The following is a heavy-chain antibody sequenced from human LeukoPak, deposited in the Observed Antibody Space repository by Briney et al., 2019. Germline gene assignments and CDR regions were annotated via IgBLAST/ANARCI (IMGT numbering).Heavy chain of an antibody. CDR3: ARNRGVDY. D-gene: IGHD2/OR15-2a*01. V-gene: IGHV3-7*05. J-gene: IGHJ4*02. CDR1: GFTLSNYW. Sequence: AGSLRFSSAASGFTLSNYWLNWVRQAPGKGLEWVANIKQDGSEKYYVGSVKGRFTISRDVTKNSVYLQMNSLRVEDTAVYYCARNRGVDYWGQGTLVTVSS. CDR2: IKQDGSEK.